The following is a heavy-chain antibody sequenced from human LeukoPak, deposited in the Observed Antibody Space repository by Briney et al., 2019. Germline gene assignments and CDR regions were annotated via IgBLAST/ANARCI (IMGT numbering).Heavy chain of an antibody. CDR1: GDSITNSNYF. D-gene: IGHD2-21*02. V-gene: IGHV4-39*01. CDR2: VFCNGNT. Sequence: PSETLSLTCTVSGDSITNSNYFWGWIRQPPGQGLEWIGEVFCNGNTHYNPSLKSRVIISTDTSKNQFSLTLTAVTASDTAIYYCARRSPLVVVTAAHYYDYWGQGTLVTVSS. CDR3: ARRSPLVVVTAAHYYDY. J-gene: IGHJ4*02.